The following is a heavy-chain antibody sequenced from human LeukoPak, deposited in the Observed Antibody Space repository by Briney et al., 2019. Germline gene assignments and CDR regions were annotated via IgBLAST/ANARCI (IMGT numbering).Heavy chain of an antibody. J-gene: IGHJ4*02. CDR1: GGSISSSSYY. CDR2: IYHSGST. Sequence: SETLSLTCTVSGGSISSSSYYWGWIRQPPGKGLEWIGSIYHSGSTNYNPSLKSRVTISVDKSKNQFSLKLSSVTAADTAVYYCAISVLYYDILTGYYSPIIDYWGQGTLVTVSS. CDR3: AISVLYYDILTGYYSPIIDY. D-gene: IGHD3-9*01. V-gene: IGHV4-39*07.